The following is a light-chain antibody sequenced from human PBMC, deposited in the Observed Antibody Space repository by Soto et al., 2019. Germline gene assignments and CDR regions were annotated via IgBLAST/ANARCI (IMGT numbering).Light chain of an antibody. J-gene: IGKJ5*01. CDR2: DAS. V-gene: IGKV3-11*01. CDR3: QERSNWPIT. Sequence: EIVLTQSPATLSLSPGERATLSCRASQSVSSYLGWYQQKPGQAPRLLISDASNRATGIPARFSGSGSGTDFTLTISSLEPEDFAVYYCQERSNWPITFGQGTRLEIK. CDR1: QSVSSY.